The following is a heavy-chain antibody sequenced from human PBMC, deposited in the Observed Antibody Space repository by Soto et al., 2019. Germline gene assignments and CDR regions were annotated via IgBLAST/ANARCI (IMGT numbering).Heavy chain of an antibody. CDR3: ARGPFRPSAMDV. Sequence: SVKVSKKTSGDNFKKNVFTWVRQAPGQGLEWMGGTIPALGKTHYIEKFQGRVTITVDDATRTVYMEVRDLTSEDTTIYYCARGPFRPSAMDVWGQGTTVTVSS. V-gene: IGHV1-69*10. CDR1: GDNFKKNV. CDR2: TIPALGKT. D-gene: IGHD3-10*01. J-gene: IGHJ6*02.